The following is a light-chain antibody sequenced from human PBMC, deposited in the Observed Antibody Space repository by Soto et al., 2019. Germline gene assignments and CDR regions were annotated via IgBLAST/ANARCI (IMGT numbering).Light chain of an antibody. CDR1: QSVLNSSNNKNY. Sequence: DIVVTQSPDSLPVSLGERATINCKSSQSVLNSSNNKNYLAWYQQKPGQPPKLLIYWASTRESGVPDRFSGSGSGTEFPLTINSLQTEDVAVYYCQQYYSAPITFGQGTRLEIK. V-gene: IGKV4-1*01. CDR3: QQYYSAPIT. J-gene: IGKJ5*01. CDR2: WAS.